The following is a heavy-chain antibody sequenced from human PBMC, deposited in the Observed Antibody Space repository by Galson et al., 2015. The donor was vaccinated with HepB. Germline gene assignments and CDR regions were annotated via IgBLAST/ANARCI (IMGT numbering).Heavy chain of an antibody. CDR3: AKRLLEGSGRNENPKRGFYYYYYMDV. D-gene: IGHD3-10*01. CDR1: GFTFSSYA. J-gene: IGHJ6*03. CDR2: ISGSGGST. V-gene: IGHV3-23*01. Sequence: SLRLSCAASGFTFSSYAMSWVRQAPGKGLEWVSAISGSGGSTYYADSVKGRFTISRDNSKNTLYLQMNSLRAEDTAVYYCAKRLLEGSGRNENPKRGFYYYYYMDVWGKGTTVTVSS.